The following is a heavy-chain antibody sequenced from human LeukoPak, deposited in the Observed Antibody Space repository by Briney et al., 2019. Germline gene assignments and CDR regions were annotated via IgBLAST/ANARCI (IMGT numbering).Heavy chain of an antibody. CDR3: AKHSYRVDSFTDY. CDR2: ISTSSSTI. Sequence: GGSLRLSCAASGFSFRSYSMSWVRQAPGKGLEWVSYISTSSSTIYYADSVKGRFTISRDNAKNSLYLQMNSLRDEDTAVYYCAKHSYRVDSFTDYGGQGTLVTVSS. V-gene: IGHV3-48*02. CDR1: GFSFRSYS. J-gene: IGHJ4*02. D-gene: IGHD5-12*01.